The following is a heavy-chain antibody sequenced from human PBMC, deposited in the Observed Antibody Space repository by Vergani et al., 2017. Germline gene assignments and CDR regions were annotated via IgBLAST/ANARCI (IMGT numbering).Heavy chain of an antibody. D-gene: IGHD6-13*01. CDR1: GGSISSHY. CDR2: IYYSGST. Sequence: QVQLQESGPGLVKPSETLSLTCTVSGGSISSHYWSWIRQPPGKGLEWIGYIYYSGSTNYNPSLKSRVTISVDTSKNQFSLKLSSVTAADTAVYYCARVVAAASVWFDPWGQGTLVTVSS. V-gene: IGHV4-59*11. J-gene: IGHJ5*02. CDR3: ARVVAAASVWFDP.